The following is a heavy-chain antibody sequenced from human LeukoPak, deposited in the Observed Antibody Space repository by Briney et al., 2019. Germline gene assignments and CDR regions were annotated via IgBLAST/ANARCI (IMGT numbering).Heavy chain of an antibody. CDR3: AKDYSEQWLPQYFQH. CDR1: GFTFSSYA. D-gene: IGHD6-19*01. Sequence: PGGSLRLSGAASGFTFSSYAMSWVRQAPGKGLEWVSAISGSGGSTYYADSVKGRFTISRDNSKNTLYLQMNSLRAEDTAVYYCAKDYSEQWLPQYFQHWGQGTLVTVSS. J-gene: IGHJ1*01. CDR2: ISGSGGST. V-gene: IGHV3-23*01.